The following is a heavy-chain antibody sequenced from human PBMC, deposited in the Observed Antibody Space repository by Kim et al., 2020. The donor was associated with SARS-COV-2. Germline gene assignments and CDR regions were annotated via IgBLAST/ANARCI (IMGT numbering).Heavy chain of an antibody. J-gene: IGHJ4*02. V-gene: IGHV3-73*01. CDR3: TRPYIAAAERGGY. Sequence: YAASVKGRFTISRDDSKNTAYLQMNSLKTEDTAVYYCTRPYIAAAERGGYWGQGTLVTVSS. D-gene: IGHD6-13*01.